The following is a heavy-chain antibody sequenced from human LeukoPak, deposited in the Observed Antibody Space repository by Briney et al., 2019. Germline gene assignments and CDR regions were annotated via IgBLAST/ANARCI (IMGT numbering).Heavy chain of an antibody. CDR1: GFTFSSYA. D-gene: IGHD3-10*01. CDR3: ARRPYGLIRGLGGPTGHWFDT. V-gene: IGHV3-23*01. CDR2: ISGSGGST. Sequence: GGSLRLSCAASGFTFSSYAMSWVRQAPGKGLEWVSVISGSGGSTYYADSVKGRFTISRDNSKNTLYLQMNSLRAEDTAVYYCARRPYGLIRGLGGPTGHWFDTWGQGTLVSVSS. J-gene: IGHJ5*02.